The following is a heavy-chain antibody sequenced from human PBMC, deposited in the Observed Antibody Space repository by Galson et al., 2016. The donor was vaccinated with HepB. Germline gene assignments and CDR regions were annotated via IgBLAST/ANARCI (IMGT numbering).Heavy chain of an antibody. CDR3: ASVENFDY. CDR1: GFTVSSKY. V-gene: IGHV3-53*05. Sequence: SLRLSCAASGFTVSSKYMSWVRQAPGKGLEWVSVIHTGGSTYYADSVKGRFTISRDNSKNTLYLQMNSLRPEDTAVYYCASVENFDYWGQGTLVTVSS. J-gene: IGHJ4*02. D-gene: IGHD5-24*01. CDR2: IHTGGST.